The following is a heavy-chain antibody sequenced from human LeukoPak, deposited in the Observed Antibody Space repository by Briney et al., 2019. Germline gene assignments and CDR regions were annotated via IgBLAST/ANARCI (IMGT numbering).Heavy chain of an antibody. J-gene: IGHJ4*02. V-gene: IGHV3-48*04. CDR1: GFTFSSYG. CDR2: ISSSGSTI. CDR3: ARYYYDSSGYYYKDY. D-gene: IGHD3-22*01. Sequence: PGGSLRLSCAASGFTFSSYGMHWVRQAPGKGLEWVSYISSSGSTIYYADSVKGRFTISRDNAKNSLYLQMNSLRAEDTAMYYCARYYYDSSGYYYKDYWGQGTLVTVSS.